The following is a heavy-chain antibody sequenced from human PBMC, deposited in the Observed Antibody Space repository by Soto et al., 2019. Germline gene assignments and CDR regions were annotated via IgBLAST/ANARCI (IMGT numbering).Heavy chain of an antibody. CDR3: AAGTTNYYYYYGMDV. CDR1: GGTFSSYA. CDR2: IIPIFGTA. J-gene: IGHJ6*02. Sequence: GASVKVSCKASGGTFSSYAISWVRQAPGQGLEWMGGIIPIFGTANYAQKFQGRVTITADESTSTAYMELSSLRSEDTAVYYCAAGTTNYYYYYGMDVWGQGTTVTVSS. D-gene: IGHD1-7*01. V-gene: IGHV1-69*13.